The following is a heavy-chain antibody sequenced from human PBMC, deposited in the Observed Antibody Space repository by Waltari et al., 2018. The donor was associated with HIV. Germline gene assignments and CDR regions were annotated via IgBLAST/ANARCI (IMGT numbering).Heavy chain of an antibody. V-gene: IGHV7-4-1*02. CDR1: GYSFTSYG. Sequence: QVQLVQSGSELKKPGASVKVSCKPSGYSFTSYGINWVRQAPGQGLEWMGWINTNAGNPTYAQGFTGRFVFSLDTSVTTAYLQIRTLKAEDTALYYCARDRDVITVIAAPDLWGQGTMVTVSS. CDR2: INTNAGNP. J-gene: IGHJ3*01. D-gene: IGHD6-25*01. CDR3: ARDRDVITVIAAPDL.